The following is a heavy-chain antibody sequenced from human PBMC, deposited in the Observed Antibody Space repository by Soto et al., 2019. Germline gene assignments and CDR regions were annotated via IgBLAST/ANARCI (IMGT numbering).Heavy chain of an antibody. D-gene: IGHD6-13*01. CDR1: GDSIRSGNW. CDR3: ARYIPLSGTFYFAS. Sequence: PSETLSLTCAGSGDSIRSGNWWSWVRQTPGKGVKWIGETAHRGSNYSPALNGRVTISIDTLRNQFSLKLSPVTAADTAVYYCARYIPLSGTFYFASWAQGALVTVSS. CDR2: TAHRGS. J-gene: IGHJ4*02. V-gene: IGHV4-4*02.